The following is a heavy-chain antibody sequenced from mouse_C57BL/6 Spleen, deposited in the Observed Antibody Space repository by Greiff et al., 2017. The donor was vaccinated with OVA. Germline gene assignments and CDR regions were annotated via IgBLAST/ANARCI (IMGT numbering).Heavy chain of an antibody. CDR1: GYTFTSYW. CDR3: ARGRGDY. Sequence: VKLQQPGAELVMPGASVKLSCKASGYTFTSYWMHWVKQRPGQGLEWIGEIDPTDSYTNYNQKFKGKSTLTVDKSSSTAYMQLSSLTSEDSAVYYCARGRGDYWGQGTSVTVSS. CDR2: IDPTDSYT. J-gene: IGHJ4*01. V-gene: IGHV1-69*01.